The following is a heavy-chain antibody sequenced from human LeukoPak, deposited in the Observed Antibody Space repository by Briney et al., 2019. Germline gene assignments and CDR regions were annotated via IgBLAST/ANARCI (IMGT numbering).Heavy chain of an antibody. CDR3: AKSNGYGLIDY. J-gene: IGHJ4*02. CDR1: GGSVSSFH. CDR2: IHTNGDI. V-gene: IGHV4-4*07. D-gene: IGHD5-12*01. Sequence: PSETLSLTCTVSGGSVSSFHWYWIRQPAGKGLQWIGRIHTNGDIKYNSSLKSRVTMYIDTSKNQFSLKLSSVTAADTAMYYCAKSNGYGLIDYWGQGTLVTVSS.